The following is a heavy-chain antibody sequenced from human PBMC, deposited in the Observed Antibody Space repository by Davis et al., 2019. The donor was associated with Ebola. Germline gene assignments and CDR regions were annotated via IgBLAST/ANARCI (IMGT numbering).Heavy chain of an antibody. CDR3: VRQWFGETD. V-gene: IGHV3-11*04. CDR1: GFTFSDYY. Sequence: GESLKISCAASGFTFSDYYMSWIRQAPGKGLEWVSYISSSGSTIYYADSVKGRFTISRDNAKNSLYLQMNSLRDEDTAVYYCVRQWFGETDWGQGTLVTVSS. J-gene: IGHJ4*02. CDR2: ISSSGSTI. D-gene: IGHD3-10*01.